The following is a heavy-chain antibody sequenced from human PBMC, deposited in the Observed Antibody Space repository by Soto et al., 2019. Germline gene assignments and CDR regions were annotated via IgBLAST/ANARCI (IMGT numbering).Heavy chain of an antibody. V-gene: IGHV1-46*01. CDR2: INPSGGST. CDR1: GYTFTSYY. J-gene: IGHJ6*02. CDR3: AADGYDILTGYNYGMDV. Sequence: ASVKVSCKASGYTFTSYYMHWVRQAPGQGLEWMGIINPSGGSTSYAQKFQGRVTMTRDTSTSTVYMELSSLRSEDTAVYYCAADGYDILTGYNYGMDVWGQGTTVTVSS. D-gene: IGHD3-9*01.